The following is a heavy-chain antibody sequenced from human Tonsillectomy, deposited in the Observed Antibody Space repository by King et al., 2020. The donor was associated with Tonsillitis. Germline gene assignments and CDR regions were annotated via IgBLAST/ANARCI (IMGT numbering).Heavy chain of an antibody. CDR2: ISSSSSNI. CDR1: GFTFSSYS. V-gene: IGHV3-48*02. J-gene: IGHJ6*02. D-gene: IGHD4-17*01. Sequence: VQLVESGGGLVQPGGSLRLSCAASGFTFSSYSMNWVRQAPGKGLEWFSYISSSSSNIYYADSVKGRFTIPRDNAKNSLYLQMNSLRDEDTAVYYCATYWQADYGDSADYYGMDVWGQGTTVTVSS. CDR3: ATYWQADYGDSADYYGMDV.